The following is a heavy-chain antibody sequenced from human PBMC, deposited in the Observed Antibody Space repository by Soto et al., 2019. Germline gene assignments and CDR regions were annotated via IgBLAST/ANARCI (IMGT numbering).Heavy chain of an antibody. J-gene: IGHJ6*02. D-gene: IGHD4-17*01. Sequence: QVQLQESGPGLVKPSQTLSLTCTVSGGSISSGDYYWSWIRQPPGKGLEWIGYIYYSGSTYYNPSLKSRVTLSVDTSKNQFSLKLSAVTAADTAVYYCARDTTVRPDYYYSGMDVWGQGTTVTVSS. CDR2: IYYSGST. CDR3: ARDTTVRPDYYYSGMDV. V-gene: IGHV4-30-4*01. CDR1: GGSISSGDYY.